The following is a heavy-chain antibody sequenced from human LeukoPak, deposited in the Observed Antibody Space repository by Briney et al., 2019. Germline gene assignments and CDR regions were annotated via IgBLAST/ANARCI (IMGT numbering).Heavy chain of an antibody. CDR2: IYYSGST. V-gene: IGHV4-61*05. CDR1: GGSISSSNW. Sequence: SGTLSLTCAVSGGSISSSNWWSWIRQPPGNGLEWIGYIYYSGSTNYNPSLKSRVTISVDTSKNQFSLKLSSVTAADTAVYFCARGPYSYDSSGAFDIWGQGTMVTVSS. CDR3: ARGPYSYDSSGAFDI. D-gene: IGHD3-22*01. J-gene: IGHJ3*02.